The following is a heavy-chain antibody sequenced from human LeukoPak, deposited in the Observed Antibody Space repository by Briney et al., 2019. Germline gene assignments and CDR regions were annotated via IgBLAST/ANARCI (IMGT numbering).Heavy chain of an antibody. CDR2: IYPGDSGT. CDR3: ARRYCSSTSCFPGDY. V-gene: IGHV5-51*01. CDR1: GYSFTSYW. Sequence: GESLKISCKGSGYSFTSYWIGWVRQMPGKGLEWMGIIYPGDSGTRYSPSFQGQVTISADKSISTAYLQWSSLKASDTAMYYCARRYCSSTSCFPGDYWGQGTLVTVSS. J-gene: IGHJ4*02. D-gene: IGHD2-2*01.